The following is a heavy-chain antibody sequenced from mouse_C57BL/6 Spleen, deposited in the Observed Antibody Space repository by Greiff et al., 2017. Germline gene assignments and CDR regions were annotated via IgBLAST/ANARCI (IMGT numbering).Heavy chain of an antibody. CDR1: GFTFSDYY. V-gene: IGHV5-16*01. J-gene: IGHJ3*01. D-gene: IGHD1-1*02. Sequence: EVQVVESEGGLVQPGSSMKLSCTASGFTFSDYYMAWVRQVPEKGLEWVANINYDGSSTYYLDSLKSRFIISRDNAKNILYLQMSSLKSEDTATYYCARDDYGFAYWSQGTLVTVSA. CDR2: INYDGSST. CDR3: ARDDYGFAY.